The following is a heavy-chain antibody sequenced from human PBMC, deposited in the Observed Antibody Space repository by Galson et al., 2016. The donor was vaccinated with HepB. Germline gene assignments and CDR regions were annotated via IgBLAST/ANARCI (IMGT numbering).Heavy chain of an antibody. CDR1: GFSVSGSY. J-gene: IGHJ4*02. CDR2: IYSGGDT. V-gene: IGHV3-66*01. Sequence: SLRLSCAASGFSVSGSYMSWVRQAPGKGLEWVSVIYSGGDTFYADSVKGRSTISRDNSKDTLYLQMDSLRAEDTAVYYCAHNNGWYGKGYFDYWGQGTLVTVSS. CDR3: AHNNGWYGKGYFDY. D-gene: IGHD6-19*01.